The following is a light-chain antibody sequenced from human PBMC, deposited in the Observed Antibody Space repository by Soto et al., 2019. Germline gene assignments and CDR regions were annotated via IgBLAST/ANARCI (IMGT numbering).Light chain of an antibody. CDR1: QSVTKN. V-gene: IGKV3-15*01. J-gene: IGKJ2*01. Sequence: EVVMTQSPATLSLSPGERATLSCRASQSVTKNLAWYQQRPGQAPRLLIYGVSTRATGVPARFSGSGSGTEFSLTISSLQSEDFAVYYCQQYNNWPPSYTFGQGTKLEIK. CDR2: GVS. CDR3: QQYNNWPPSYT.